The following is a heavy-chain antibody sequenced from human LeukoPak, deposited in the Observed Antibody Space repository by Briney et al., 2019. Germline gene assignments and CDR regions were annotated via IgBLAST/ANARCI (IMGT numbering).Heavy chain of an antibody. CDR2: IYYSGST. Sequence: PSGTLSLTCTVSGGSISSYYWSWIRQPPGKGLEWIGYIYYSGSTNYNPSLKSRVTISVDTSKNQFSLKLSSVTAADTAVYYCATRPLETGSPDYWGQGTLVTVSS. CDR1: GGSISSYY. CDR3: ATRPLETGSPDY. D-gene: IGHD3-9*01. J-gene: IGHJ4*02. V-gene: IGHV4-59*01.